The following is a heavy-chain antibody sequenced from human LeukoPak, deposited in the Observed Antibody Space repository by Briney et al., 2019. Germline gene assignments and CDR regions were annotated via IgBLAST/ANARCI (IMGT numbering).Heavy chain of an antibody. J-gene: IGHJ6*04. CDR3: AELGITMIGGV. D-gene: IGHD3-10*02. CDR2: ISSSGSTI. CDR1: GFTFSIYE. V-gene: IGHV3-48*03. Sequence: GGSLRLSCAAAGFTFSIYEMNWVRQAPGKGLEWVSYISSSGSTIYYADSVKGRFTISRDNAKNSLYLQMNSLRAEDTAVYYCAELGITMIGGVWGKGTTVTISS.